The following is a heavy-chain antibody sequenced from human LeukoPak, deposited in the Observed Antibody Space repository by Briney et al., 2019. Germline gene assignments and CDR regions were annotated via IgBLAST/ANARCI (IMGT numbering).Heavy chain of an antibody. J-gene: IGHJ4*02. V-gene: IGHV3-53*01. D-gene: IGHD5-18*01. CDR1: GFTVSSNF. CDR3: AREGYSYGPFDY. Sequence: GGSLRLSCAASGFTVSSNFMSWVRQAPGKGLEWVSVIYSDGSTYYADSVKGRFTISRDNSKNTLHLQINSLRAEDTAVYYCAREGYSYGPFDYWGQGTLVTVSS. CDR2: IYSDGST.